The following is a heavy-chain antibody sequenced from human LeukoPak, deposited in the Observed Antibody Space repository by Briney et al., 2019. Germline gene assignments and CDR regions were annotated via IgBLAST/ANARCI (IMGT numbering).Heavy chain of an antibody. Sequence: GGSLRLSCAASGFTFSAYAMAWVRQAPGKELECVSHITTGGSSTFHADSVKGRFTISRDNAKNSLYLQMNSLRGEDTAVYYCARVRYDSGWYDYWGQGALVIVSS. V-gene: IGHV3-48*04. CDR3: ARVRYDSGWYDY. CDR2: ITTGGSST. J-gene: IGHJ4*02. CDR1: GFTFSAYA. D-gene: IGHD6-19*01.